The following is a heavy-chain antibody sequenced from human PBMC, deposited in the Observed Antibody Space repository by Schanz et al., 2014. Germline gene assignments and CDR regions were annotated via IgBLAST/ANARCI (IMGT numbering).Heavy chain of an antibody. D-gene: IGHD3-10*01. Sequence: QVQLVESGGGVVQPGGSLRLSCAASGFTFSSYGVHWVRQAPGKGLEWVTFIRFDGSDKYYADSVKGRFFVSRDNSKNTLYLQMNSLRADDTAVYYCAKDQLANYRGSGYNWFDPWGQGTLVTVSS. J-gene: IGHJ5*02. V-gene: IGHV3-30*02. CDR1: GFTFSSYG. CDR2: IRFDGSDK. CDR3: AKDQLANYRGSGYNWFDP.